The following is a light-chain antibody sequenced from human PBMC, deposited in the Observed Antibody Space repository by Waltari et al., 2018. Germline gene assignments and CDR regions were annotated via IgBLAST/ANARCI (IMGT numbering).Light chain of an antibody. CDR1: NIGGKN. CDR3: QVWDSGTAV. Sequence: SYDLTQPLSVSVALGQTARISCGGNNIGGKNVHWYQQKAGQAPLLVIYRDKNRHSRIPARFSGANSENTATLTISRAQAADEADYYCQVWDSGTAVFGGGTQLTVL. V-gene: IGLV3-9*01. J-gene: IGLJ7*01. CDR2: RDK.